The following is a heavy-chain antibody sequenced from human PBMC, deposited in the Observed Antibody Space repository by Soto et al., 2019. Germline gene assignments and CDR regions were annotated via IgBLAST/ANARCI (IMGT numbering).Heavy chain of an antibody. CDR2: ITASAATT. D-gene: IGHD2-2*01. CDR1: AFTFRSYA. V-gene: IGHV3-23*01. Sequence: EEQLLESGGGLVRPGGSLRLSCAASAFTFRSYAMSWVRQAPGKGLEWVSAITASAATTYYADSVKGRFTISRDNSKNTLYRRMNSLRAEDTAVYYCAKGRPLRDCTSTSCLGAFDMWGQGPRVTVS. J-gene: IGHJ3*02. CDR3: AKGRPLRDCTSTSCLGAFDM.